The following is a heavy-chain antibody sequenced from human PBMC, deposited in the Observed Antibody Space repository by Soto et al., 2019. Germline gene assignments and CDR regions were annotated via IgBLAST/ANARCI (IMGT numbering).Heavy chain of an antibody. J-gene: IGHJ4*02. D-gene: IGHD3-22*01. CDR3: ARGPFDSSGYYLDY. CDR1: GGSISSGGYS. CDR2: IYHSGST. Sequence: PSETLSLTCAVSGGSISSGGYSWSWIRQPPGKGLEWIGYIYHSGSTYYNPSLKSRVTISVDRSKNQFSLKLSSVTAADTAVYYCARGPFDSSGYYLDYWGQGNLVTVSS. V-gene: IGHV4-30-2*01.